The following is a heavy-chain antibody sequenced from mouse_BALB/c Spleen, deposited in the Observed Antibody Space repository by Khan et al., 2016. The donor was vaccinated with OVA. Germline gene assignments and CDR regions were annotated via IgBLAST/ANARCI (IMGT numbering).Heavy chain of an antibody. CDR3: ARHYGNDDD. D-gene: IGHD2-2*01. V-gene: IGHV9-3*02. Sequence: QVQLKESGPELKKPGETVKISCKASGYTFTNYGMNWVKQAPGKGLKWMGWINTNTGEPTYAEEFTGRFAFSLETSARIAYLQINNLKNEDTATYFCARHYGNDDDWGQGTTLTVSS. CDR1: GYTFTNYG. J-gene: IGHJ2*01. CDR2: INTNTGEP.